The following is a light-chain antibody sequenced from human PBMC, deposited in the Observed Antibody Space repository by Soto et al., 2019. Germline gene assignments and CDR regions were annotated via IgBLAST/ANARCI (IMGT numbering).Light chain of an antibody. Sequence: EIVLTQSPATLSLSPGVRATLSCRASQSITSNYLSYYQQKPGQAPRLLIYDASSRATGIPDRFSGSGSGTDFTLTITRLEPEDFAEFYHQQYGSSEIIFGQGTRLEIK. CDR1: QSITSNY. V-gene: IGKV3-20*01. J-gene: IGKJ5*01. CDR2: DAS. CDR3: QQYGSSEII.